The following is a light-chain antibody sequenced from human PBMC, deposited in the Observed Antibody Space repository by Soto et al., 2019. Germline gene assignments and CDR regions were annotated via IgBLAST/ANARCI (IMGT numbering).Light chain of an antibody. CDR3: AAWDDSLSARV. V-gene: IGLV1-47*01. CDR2: RNN. J-gene: IGLJ2*01. Sequence: QSVLTQPPSASGTPGQRVTISCSGSSSNIGSHSVYWYQHLPGAAPKLLIYRNNQRPSGVPDRFSGSKSGTSASLAISGLRSEDEAYYYCAAWDDSLSARVFGGGTKLTVL. CDR1: SSNIGSHS.